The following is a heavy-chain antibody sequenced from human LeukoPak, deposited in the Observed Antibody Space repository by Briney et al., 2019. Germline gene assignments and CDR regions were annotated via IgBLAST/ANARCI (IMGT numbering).Heavy chain of an antibody. CDR1: GGSISSSSYY. CDR2: IYYSGST. Sequence: PSETLSLTCTVSGGSISSSSYYWGWIRQPPGKGLEWIGSIYYSGSTYYNPSLKSRVTISVDTSKNQFSLQLNSVTAADTAVYYCARPLGSWFPFEYWGQGTLVTVSS. CDR3: ARPLGSWFPFEY. J-gene: IGHJ4*02. D-gene: IGHD6-13*01. V-gene: IGHV4-39*01.